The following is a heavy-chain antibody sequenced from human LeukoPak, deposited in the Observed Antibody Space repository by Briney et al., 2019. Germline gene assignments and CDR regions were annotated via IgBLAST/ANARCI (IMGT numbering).Heavy chain of an antibody. D-gene: IGHD3-10*01. J-gene: IGHJ5*02. V-gene: IGHV3-21*01. CDR1: GFTFSSYS. CDR3: ARAEVMRDYYGSGSYVS. Sequence: PGGSLRLCCAASGFTFSSYSMNWVRQAPGKGLEWVSSISGSNTYIYYADSVKGRFTISRDNAKNSLYLQMNSLRVEDTAVYYCARAEVMRDYYGSGSYVSWGQGALVTVSS. CDR2: ISGSNTYI.